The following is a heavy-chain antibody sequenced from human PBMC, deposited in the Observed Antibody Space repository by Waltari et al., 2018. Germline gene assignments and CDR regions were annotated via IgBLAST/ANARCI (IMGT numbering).Heavy chain of an antibody. CDR2: VRRSGRT. CDR1: GDLMSDPDV. J-gene: IGHJ4*02. CDR3: ARDRGRGLYLDS. Sequence: QLRLQESGPGLVKPSGTLSLTCGVSGDLMSDPDVWNWVRPPPGKGREWIGQVRRSGRTNYSPSVASRVAVSVDSSKNEFSLRLTFATAADTAVYYCARDRGRGLYLDSWGPGTLVTV. D-gene: IGHD2-15*01. V-gene: IGHV4-4*02.